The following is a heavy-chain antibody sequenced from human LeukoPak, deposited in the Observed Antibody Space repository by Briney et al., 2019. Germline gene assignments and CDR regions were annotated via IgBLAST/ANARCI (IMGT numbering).Heavy chain of an antibody. V-gene: IGHV3-15*01. J-gene: IGHJ4*02. Sequence: GESLRLSCAASGFTFSNAWMSWVRQAPGKGLEWVGRIKSKTDGGATDYAAPVKGRFTISRDDSKNTLYLQMNSLKTEDTAVYYCTTSSSWYGVDYWGQGTLVTVSS. CDR3: TTSSSWYGVDY. CDR2: IKSKTDGGAT. D-gene: IGHD6-13*01. CDR1: GFTFSNAW.